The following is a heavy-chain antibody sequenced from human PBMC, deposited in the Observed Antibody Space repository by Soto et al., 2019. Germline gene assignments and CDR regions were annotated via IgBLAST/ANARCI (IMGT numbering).Heavy chain of an antibody. CDR3: ARDRLWFGARSQKYYYYGMDV. CDR1: GFTFSSYG. CDR2: IWYDGSNK. J-gene: IGHJ6*02. Sequence: GGSLRLSCAASGFTFSSYGMHWVRQAPGKGLEWVAVIWYDGSNKYYADSVKGRFTISRDNSKNTLYLQMNSLRAEDTAVYYCARDRLWFGARSQKYYYYGMDVWGQGTTVTVSS. D-gene: IGHD3-10*01. V-gene: IGHV3-33*01.